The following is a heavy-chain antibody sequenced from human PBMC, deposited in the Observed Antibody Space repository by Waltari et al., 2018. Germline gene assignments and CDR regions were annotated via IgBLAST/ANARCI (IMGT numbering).Heavy chain of an antibody. CDR1: GGSISGFY. Sequence: QVQLPESGPSLLKPSETLSLSCPVSGGSISGFYWSWVRQPPGKGLDWIGYIYYTGSTNFNPSLKSRVTMSVDTSKNQFSLKLSSVTAADTAFYYCARGGGGDWEWFDPWGQGTLVTVSS. CDR2: IYYTGST. CDR3: ARGGGGDWEWFDP. V-gene: IGHV4-59*01. J-gene: IGHJ5*02. D-gene: IGHD2-21*02.